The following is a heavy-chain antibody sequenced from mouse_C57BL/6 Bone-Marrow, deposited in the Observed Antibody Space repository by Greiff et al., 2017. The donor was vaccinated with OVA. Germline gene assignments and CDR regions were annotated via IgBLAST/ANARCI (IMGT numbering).Heavy chain of an antibody. J-gene: IGHJ4*01. Sequence: EVQRVESGGGLVQPGGSLSLSCAASGFTFTDYYMSWVRQPPGKALEWLGFIRNKANGNTKEYSVPVKGRFTISRDTSPSILYLQKNAQRAYDSATYYCARDGYYDYGGYYAMDYWGQGTSVTVSS. CDR1: GFTFTDYY. D-gene: IGHD2-4*01. CDR3: ARDGYYDYGGYYAMDY. V-gene: IGHV7-3*01. CDR2: IRNKANGNTK.